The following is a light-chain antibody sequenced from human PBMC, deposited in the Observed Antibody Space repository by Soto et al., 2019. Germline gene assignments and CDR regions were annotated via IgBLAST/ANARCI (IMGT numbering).Light chain of an antibody. CDR2: GAS. V-gene: IGKV3-15*01. J-gene: IGKJ5*01. CDR1: QSVSRK. Sequence: EIVMTQSPATLSLSAGERATLSCRASQSVSRKLAWYQQKPGQAPRLLISGASTRATGIPARFSGSVSGTEFTLTISSLQSEDFAVYYGQQYKNWPPITFGQGTRLEIK. CDR3: QQYKNWPPIT.